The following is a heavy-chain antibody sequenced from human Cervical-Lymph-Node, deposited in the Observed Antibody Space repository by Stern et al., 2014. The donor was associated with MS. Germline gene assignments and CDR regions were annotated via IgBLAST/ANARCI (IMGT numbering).Heavy chain of an antibody. J-gene: IGHJ4*02. V-gene: IGHV3-72*01. CDR3: ARVGYSDPNFDY. CDR1: GLIFSDPY. D-gene: IGHD5-18*01. CDR2: IRIKRNSYTT. Sequence: EVQLVESGGGLVQPGGSLRLSCAASGLIFSDPYMDWVRQAPGKGLEWVGRIRIKRNSYTTEYATSVRGRFTISRDDSKNSLYLQLNSLKTEDTAVYYCARVGYSDPNFDYWGQGTLVTVST.